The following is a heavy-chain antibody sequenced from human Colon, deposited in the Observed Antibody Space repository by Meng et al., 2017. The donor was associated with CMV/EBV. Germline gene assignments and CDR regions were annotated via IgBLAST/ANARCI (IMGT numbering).Heavy chain of an antibody. CDR3: ARDSVTIFGAYRGPFDV. J-gene: IGHJ3*01. D-gene: IGHD3-3*01. CDR1: GFIFSGYW. CDR2: INSDGSST. V-gene: IGHV3-74*01. Sequence: GESLKISCAASGFIFSGYWMHWARQAPGKGLVWVSRINSDGSSTTYADSVKGRFTISRDNAKNTLYLQMNSLRAEDTAVYYCARDSVTIFGAYRGPFDVWGQGTMVTVSS.